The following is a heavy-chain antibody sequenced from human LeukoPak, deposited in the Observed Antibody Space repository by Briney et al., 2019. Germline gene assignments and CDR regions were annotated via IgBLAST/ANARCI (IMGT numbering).Heavy chain of an antibody. J-gene: IGHJ4*02. CDR1: GFTFSSYA. D-gene: IGHD3-22*01. CDR2: ISGSGGST. Sequence: PGGSLRLSCAASGFTFSSYAMSWVRQAPGKGLEWVSAISGSGGSTYYADSVKGRFTISRDNSKNTLYLQMNSLRAEDTAVYYCAKNSYYYDSSGYSALDYWGQGTLGTVSS. CDR3: AKNSYYYDSSGYSALDY. V-gene: IGHV3-23*01.